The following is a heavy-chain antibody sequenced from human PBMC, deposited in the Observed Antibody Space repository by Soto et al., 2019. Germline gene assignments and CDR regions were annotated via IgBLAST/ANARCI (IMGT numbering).Heavy chain of an antibody. J-gene: IGHJ4*02. V-gene: IGHV4-34*01. Sequence: RSLTCAVYGGSFSGYYWSWIRQPPGKGLEWIGEINHSGSTNYNPSLKSRVTISVDTSKNQFSLKLSSVTAADTAVYYCARIGRGYDYVWGSYRPAGTYYFDYWGQGTLVTVSS. D-gene: IGHD3-16*02. CDR1: GGSFSGYY. CDR2: INHSGST. CDR3: ARIGRGYDYVWGSYRPAGTYYFDY.